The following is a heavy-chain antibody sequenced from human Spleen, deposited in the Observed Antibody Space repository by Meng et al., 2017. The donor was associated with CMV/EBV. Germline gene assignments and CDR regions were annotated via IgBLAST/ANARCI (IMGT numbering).Heavy chain of an antibody. V-gene: IGHV3-74*01. D-gene: IGHD6-13*01. CDR2: INSDGSST. CDR1: GFTFSSYW. Sequence: GESLKISCAASGFTFSSYWMHWVRQAPGKGLVWVSRINSDGSSTSYADSVKGRFTISRDNAKNSLYLQMNSLRAEDTAVYYCARAMAAADNWFDPWGQGTLVTVSS. J-gene: IGHJ5*02. CDR3: ARAMAAADNWFDP.